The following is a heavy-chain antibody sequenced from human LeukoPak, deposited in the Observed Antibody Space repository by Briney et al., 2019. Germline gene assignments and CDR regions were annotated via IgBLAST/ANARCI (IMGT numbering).Heavy chain of an antibody. Sequence: SGGSLRLSCAASGFTFSSHGMHWVRQAPGKGLEWVAVISYDGSNKYYADSVKGRFTISRDNSKNTLYLQMNSLRAEDTAVYYCAKDSGGYTNVFDYWGQGTLVTVSS. V-gene: IGHV3-30*18. CDR3: AKDSGGYTNVFDY. J-gene: IGHJ4*02. CDR2: ISYDGSNK. D-gene: IGHD5-18*01. CDR1: GFTFSSHG.